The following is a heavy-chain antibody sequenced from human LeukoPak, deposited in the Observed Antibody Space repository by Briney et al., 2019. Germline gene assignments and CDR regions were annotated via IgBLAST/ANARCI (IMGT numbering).Heavy chain of an antibody. CDR2: ISWNSGSI. CDR1: GFTFDDYA. CDR3: AKGGHYDYVWGSYRYDY. V-gene: IGHV3-9*01. D-gene: IGHD3-16*02. Sequence: GGSLRLSCAASGFTFDDYAMHWVRHAPGKGLEWVSGISWNSGSIGYADSVKGRFTISRDNAKNSLYLQMNSLRAEDTALYYCAKGGHYDYVWGSYRYDYWGQGTLVTVSS. J-gene: IGHJ4*02.